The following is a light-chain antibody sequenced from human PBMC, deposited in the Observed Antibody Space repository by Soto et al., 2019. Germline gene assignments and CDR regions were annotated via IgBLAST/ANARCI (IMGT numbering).Light chain of an antibody. CDR3: HQYNSYSWT. Sequence: DIQMTQSPSTLSASVGDRVTITCRASQSISSWLAWYQQKPGKAPKLLIYDAFSLESGVPSRFIGSGSWTEFTLTISCLQPDDFATYYCHQYNSYSWTFGQGTKVEIK. J-gene: IGKJ1*01. CDR2: DAF. CDR1: QSISSW. V-gene: IGKV1-5*01.